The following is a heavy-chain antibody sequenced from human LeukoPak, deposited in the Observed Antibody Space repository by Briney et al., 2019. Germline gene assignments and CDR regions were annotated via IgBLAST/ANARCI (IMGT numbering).Heavy chain of an antibody. CDR3: ARDLDGYSSLNYFDY. V-gene: IGHV3-11*06. CDR1: GFTFSDYY. CDR2: ISSSSSYT. J-gene: IGHJ4*02. Sequence: PGGSLRLSCAASGFTFSDYYMSWIRQAPGKGREWVSYISSSSSYTNYADSVKGRFTISRDNAKNSLYLQMNSLRAEDTAVYYCARDLDGYSSLNYFDYWGQGTLVTVSS. D-gene: IGHD6-19*01.